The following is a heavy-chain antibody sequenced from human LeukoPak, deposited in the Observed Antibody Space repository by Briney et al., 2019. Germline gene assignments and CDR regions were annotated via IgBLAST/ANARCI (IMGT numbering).Heavy chain of an antibody. D-gene: IGHD5-18*01. Sequence: GGALRLSCAASGFTFSSYGMHRVRQAPGKGLEWGAVISYDGSNKYYADSVKGRFTISRDNSKNTLYLQMNSLRAEDTAVYYCAKGPTPIQLWLPDYWGQGTLVTVSS. CDR3: AKGPTPIQLWLPDY. CDR1: GFTFSSYG. CDR2: ISYDGSNK. V-gene: IGHV3-30*18. J-gene: IGHJ4*02.